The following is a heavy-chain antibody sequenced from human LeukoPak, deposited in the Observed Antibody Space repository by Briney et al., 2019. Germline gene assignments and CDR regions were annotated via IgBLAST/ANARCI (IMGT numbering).Heavy chain of an antibody. Sequence: SETLSLTCSVSIGSISSSKWWSWVRQSPVKGLEWIGEIYLYGTTNYNPSFTSRVTMSVDRSRNQFSLKLSSVTAADTAVYYCARHDPYYDFWSGHINAFDIWGQGTMVTVSS. CDR2: IYLYGTT. V-gene: IGHV4-4*02. CDR1: IGSISSSKW. CDR3: ARHDPYYDFWSGHINAFDI. D-gene: IGHD3-3*01. J-gene: IGHJ3*02.